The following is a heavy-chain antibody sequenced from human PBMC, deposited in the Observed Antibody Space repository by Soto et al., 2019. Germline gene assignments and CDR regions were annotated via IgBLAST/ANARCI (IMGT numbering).Heavy chain of an antibody. CDR1: GFTFSSYA. D-gene: IGHD2-2*01. CDR3: ARGADIVVVPAARYFQH. J-gene: IGHJ1*01. Sequence: GGSLRLSCAASGFTFSSYAMHWVRQAPGKGLEWVAVISYDGSNKYYADSVKGRFTISRDNSKNTLYLQMNSLRAEDTAVYYCARGADIVVVPAARYFQHWGQGTLVTVPS. V-gene: IGHV3-30-3*01. CDR2: ISYDGSNK.